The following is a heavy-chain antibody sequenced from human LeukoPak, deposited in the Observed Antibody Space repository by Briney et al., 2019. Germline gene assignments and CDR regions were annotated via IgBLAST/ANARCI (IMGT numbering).Heavy chain of an antibody. CDR1: GFTFSSYG. D-gene: IGHD2-2*01. V-gene: IGHV3-33*01. Sequence: GGSLRLSCAASGFTFSSYGMHWVRQAPGKGLEWVAVILSNGSKEFYTDSVKGRFTISRDNSKNTLYLQMNSLRAEDTAVYYCAISSTYAFDIWGQGTMVTASS. J-gene: IGHJ3*02. CDR2: ILSNGSKE. CDR3: AISSTYAFDI.